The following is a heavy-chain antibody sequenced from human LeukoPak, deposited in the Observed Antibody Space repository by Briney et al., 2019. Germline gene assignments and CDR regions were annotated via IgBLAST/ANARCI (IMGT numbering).Heavy chain of an antibody. CDR3: ARAKSFGSGTHALDY. J-gene: IGHJ4*02. D-gene: IGHD3-10*01. CDR2: MHYTGSS. Sequence: GSLTLSCAASGFTFSDYAMSWVRQAPGKGLEWIGYMHYTGSSNYNPSLKGRVTISLDTSNSQLALKLSSVTAADTAVYYCARAKSFGSGTHALDYWGQGTLVTVSS. V-gene: IGHV4-59*01. CDR1: GFTFSDYA.